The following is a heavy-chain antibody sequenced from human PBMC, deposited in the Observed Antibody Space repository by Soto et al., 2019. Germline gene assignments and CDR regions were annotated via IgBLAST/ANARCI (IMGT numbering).Heavy chain of an antibody. J-gene: IGHJ5*02. CDR2: IIPIFGTA. CDR1: GGTFSSYA. CDR3: GRHHRIAARPGWFDR. Sequence: QVQLVQSGAEVKKPGSSEKVSCKASGGTFSSYAISWVRQAPGQGLEWMGGIIPIFGTANYGQKFQGRVTITAEESTGTAYMELSSLRSEDTAVYYCGRHHRIAARPGWFDRWGQGTLVTVSS. D-gene: IGHD6-6*01. V-gene: IGHV1-69*01.